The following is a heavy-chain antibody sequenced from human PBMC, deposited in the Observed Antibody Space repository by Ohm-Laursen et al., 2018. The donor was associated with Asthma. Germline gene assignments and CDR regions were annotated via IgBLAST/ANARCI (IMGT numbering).Heavy chain of an antibody. CDR1: GGSISSVGYY. D-gene: IGHD3-10*01. J-gene: IGHJ4*02. Sequence: TLSLTCTVSGGSISSVGYYWSWIRQHPGKGLEWIGYIYYSGSTYYNPSLKSRVTISVDTSKNQFSLKLSSVTAADTAVYYCARARGWFRELPYFDYWGQGTLVTVSS. V-gene: IGHV4-31*03. CDR3: ARARGWFRELPYFDY. CDR2: IYYSGST.